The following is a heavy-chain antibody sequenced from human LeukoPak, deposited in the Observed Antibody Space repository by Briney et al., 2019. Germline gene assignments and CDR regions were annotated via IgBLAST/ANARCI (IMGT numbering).Heavy chain of an antibody. Sequence: PGGSLRLSCAASGFTFSSYGMHWVRQAPGKGLEWVAFIRYDGSNKYYADSVKGRFTISRDNSKNTLYLQMNSLRAEDTAVYYCANLQDYYDSSGSMNYWGQGTLVTVSS. J-gene: IGHJ4*02. CDR3: ANLQDYYDSSGSMNY. CDR1: GFTFSSYG. CDR2: IRYDGSNK. V-gene: IGHV3-30*02. D-gene: IGHD3-22*01.